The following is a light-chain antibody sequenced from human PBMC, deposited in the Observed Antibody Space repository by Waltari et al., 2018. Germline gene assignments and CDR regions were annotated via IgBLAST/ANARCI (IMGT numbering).Light chain of an antibody. CDR2: KAS. J-gene: IGKJ4*01. CDR3: QQYNSYSLLT. Sequence: EIQMTQSPSTLAASVGARFTITCRASQSISNWLAWYQQKPGKAPKLLIYKASTLESGVPSRFSGSGSGTEFTLTISSLQPDDFATYYCQQYNSYSLLTFGGGTKVEIK. V-gene: IGKV1-5*03. CDR1: QSISNW.